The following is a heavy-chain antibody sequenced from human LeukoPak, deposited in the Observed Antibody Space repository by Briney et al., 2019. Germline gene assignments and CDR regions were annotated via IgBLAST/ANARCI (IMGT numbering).Heavy chain of an antibody. Sequence: SETLSLTCTVSGASVSASGYFWGWIRAPPGKPLEWIVTLHYSGSTYYNTYLRSRVTISVDTSKNQFSLKLNSVTSADTAIYYCARDWDGAFDFNTFDIWGLGTMVTVSS. V-gene: IGHV4-39*07. D-gene: IGHD4/OR15-4a*01. J-gene: IGHJ3*02. CDR3: ARDWDGAFDFNTFDI. CDR1: GASVSASGYF. CDR2: LHYSGST.